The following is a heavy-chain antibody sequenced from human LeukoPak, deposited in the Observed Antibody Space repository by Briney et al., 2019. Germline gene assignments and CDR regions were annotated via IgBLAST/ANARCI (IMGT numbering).Heavy chain of an antibody. CDR3: ARVKPSSSGHDY. D-gene: IGHD6-19*01. CDR1: GYSFTTYH. CDR2: INPSGGGT. V-gene: IGHV1-46*03. Sequence: ASVKVSCKASGYSFTTYHMHWVRQAPGQGLEWMGIINPSGGGTNYAQKFQDRVTMTRDTSTSTVYMDLSSLRSEDTAVYYCARVKPSSSGHDYWGQGTLLTVSS. J-gene: IGHJ4*02.